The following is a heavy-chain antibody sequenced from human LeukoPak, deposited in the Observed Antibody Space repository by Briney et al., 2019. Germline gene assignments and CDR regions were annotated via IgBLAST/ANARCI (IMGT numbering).Heavy chain of an antibody. Sequence: GGSLRLSCAASGFTFSSYSMNWVRQAPGKGLEWVSSISSSSSYIYYADSVKGRFTISRDNAKNSLYLQMNSLRSEDTAVYYCARGVRFLGPPYHYYYLDVWGKGTTVTVSS. CDR1: GFTFSSYS. CDR3: ARGVRFLGPPYHYYYLDV. CDR2: ISSSSSYI. J-gene: IGHJ6*03. V-gene: IGHV3-21*04. D-gene: IGHD3-3*01.